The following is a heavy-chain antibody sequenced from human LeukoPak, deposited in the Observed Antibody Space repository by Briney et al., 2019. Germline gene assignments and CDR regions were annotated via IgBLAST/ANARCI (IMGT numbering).Heavy chain of an antibody. Sequence: GGSLRLSCAASGFTFSSYAMHWVRQAPGKGLEWVAVISYDGSNKYYADSVKGRFTISRDNSKNTLYLQMNSLRAEDTAVYYCARDPALYCSSTSCQPRYFDYWGQGTLVTVSS. D-gene: IGHD2-2*01. CDR3: ARDPALYCSSTSCQPRYFDY. CDR1: GFTFSSYA. J-gene: IGHJ4*02. V-gene: IGHV3-30-3*01. CDR2: ISYDGSNK.